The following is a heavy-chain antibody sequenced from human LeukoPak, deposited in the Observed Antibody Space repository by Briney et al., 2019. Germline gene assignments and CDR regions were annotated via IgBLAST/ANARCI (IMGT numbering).Heavy chain of an antibody. V-gene: IGHV4-4*07. J-gene: IGHJ6*03. Sequence: NASETLSLTCTVSGGSISSYYWSWIRQPAGKGLEWVGRVYSSGSTNYNPSLKSRVAMSVDTSKNQFSLRLSSVTAADTAVYYCARVIGGSLQFNYYYYMDVWGKGTTVTVSS. CDR2: VYSSGST. CDR3: ARVIGGSLQFNYYYYMDV. D-gene: IGHD1-26*01. CDR1: GGSISSYY.